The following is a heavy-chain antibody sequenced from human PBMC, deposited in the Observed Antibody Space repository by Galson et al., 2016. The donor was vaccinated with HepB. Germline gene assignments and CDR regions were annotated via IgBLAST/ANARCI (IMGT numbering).Heavy chain of an antibody. CDR3: AKKGHSTAGYYYFDS. CDR1: GFTFSSYS. CDR2: LIGNEGTT. V-gene: IGHV3-23*01. D-gene: IGHD2-8*01. J-gene: IGHJ4*02. Sequence: SLRLSCAASGFTFSSYSMNWVRQAPGKGLEWVSLIGNEGTTSYADSVKGRFPISRDNSKNTLYLQMTSLRAEDTAVYYCAKKGHSTAGYYYFDSWGRGILVTVSS.